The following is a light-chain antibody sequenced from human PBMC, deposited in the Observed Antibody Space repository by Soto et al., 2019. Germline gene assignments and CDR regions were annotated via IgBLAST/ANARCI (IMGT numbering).Light chain of an antibody. V-gene: IGKV1-13*02. CDR2: DAS. J-gene: IGKJ2*01. Sequence: ATQLTQSPSSLSASVGDRVTITCRASQGISSALAWYQQKPGKAPKLLIYDASSLESGVTSRFSGSGSGTDFTLAISSLQPEDFATYFCQKFNTYPPMYTFGQGTKLEIK. CDR1: QGISSA. CDR3: QKFNTYPPMYT.